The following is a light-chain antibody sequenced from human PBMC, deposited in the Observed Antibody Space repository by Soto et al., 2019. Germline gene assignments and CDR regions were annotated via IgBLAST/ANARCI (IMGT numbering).Light chain of an antibody. V-gene: IGKV3-15*01. CDR3: QQYNNWPRT. Sequence: EIVMTQSPATLSVSPGERATLSCSASQSVSSNLAWYQQKPGQAPRLLIYGASTRATGIPARFSGSGSGTEFTPTISSLQSEDFAVYYCQQYNNWPRTFGQGTKVDIK. CDR1: QSVSSN. J-gene: IGKJ1*01. CDR2: GAS.